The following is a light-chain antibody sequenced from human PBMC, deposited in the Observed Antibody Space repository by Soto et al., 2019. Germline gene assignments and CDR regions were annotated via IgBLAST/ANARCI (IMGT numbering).Light chain of an antibody. CDR2: EVS. Sequence: QSVLTQPPSASGSPGQSVTISCTGTSSDVGGYNYVSWYQQHPGKAPKLVIYEVSKRPSGVPDRFSGSKSGNTASLTVSGLQAEDEAHYYCSSFAGISTVFGTGTKVTVL. J-gene: IGLJ1*01. CDR3: SSFAGISTV. V-gene: IGLV2-8*01. CDR1: SSDVGGYNY.